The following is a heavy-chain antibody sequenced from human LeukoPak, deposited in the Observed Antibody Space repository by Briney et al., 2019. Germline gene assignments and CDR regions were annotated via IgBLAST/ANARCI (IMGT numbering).Heavy chain of an antibody. V-gene: IGHV3-72*01. CDR3: ASSTTVGATPFDY. Sequence: GGSLRLSCAASGVTFSRHVMHWVRQAPGKGLEWVGRTRNRANSYTTEYAASVKGRFTISRDDSKNSLYLQMNSLKTEDTAVYYCASSTTVGATPFDYWGQGTLVTVSS. CDR2: TRNRANSYTT. J-gene: IGHJ4*02. CDR1: GVTFSRHV. D-gene: IGHD1-26*01.